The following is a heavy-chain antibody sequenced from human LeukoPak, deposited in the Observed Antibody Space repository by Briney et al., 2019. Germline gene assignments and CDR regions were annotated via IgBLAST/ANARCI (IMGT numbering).Heavy chain of an antibody. J-gene: IGHJ6*03. D-gene: IGHD6-13*01. Sequence: TSVKVSCKASGYTFTSYGISWVRQAPGQGLEWMGWISAYNGNTNYAQKLQGRVTMTTDTSTSTAYMEPRSLRSDDTAVYYCARTRQYLTGYSSSWAYYMDVWGKGTTVTVSS. CDR1: GYTFTSYG. CDR3: ARTRQYLTGYSSSWAYYMDV. CDR2: ISAYNGNT. V-gene: IGHV1-18*01.